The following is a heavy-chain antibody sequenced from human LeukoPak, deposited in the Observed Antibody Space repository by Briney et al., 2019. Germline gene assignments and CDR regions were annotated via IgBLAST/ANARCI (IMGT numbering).Heavy chain of an antibody. Sequence: GGSLRLSCAASGFTFSSYWMSWVRQAPGKGLEWVANIKQDGSEKYYVDSVKGRFTISRDNANNSLYLQMNSLRAEDTAVYYCARDTGSSWYYYYYMDVWGKGTTVTVSS. J-gene: IGHJ6*03. CDR2: IKQDGSEK. D-gene: IGHD6-13*01. CDR3: ARDTGSSWYYYYYMDV. V-gene: IGHV3-7*01. CDR1: GFTFSSYW.